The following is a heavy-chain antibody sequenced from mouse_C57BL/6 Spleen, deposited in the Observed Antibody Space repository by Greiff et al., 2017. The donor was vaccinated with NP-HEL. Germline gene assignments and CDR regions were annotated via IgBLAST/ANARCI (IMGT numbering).Heavy chain of an antibody. D-gene: IGHD1-1*01. CDR2: ISSGGDYI. CDR3: TRGGSSYVYYAMDY. V-gene: IGHV5-9-1*02. CDR1: GFTFSSYA. J-gene: IGHJ4*01. Sequence: EVQLVESGEGLVKPGGSLKLSCAASGFTFSSYAMSWVRQTPEKRLEWVAYISSGGDYIYYADTVKGRFTISRDNARNTLYMQMSSLKSEDTDMYDCTRGGSSYVYYAMDYWGQGTSVTVSS.